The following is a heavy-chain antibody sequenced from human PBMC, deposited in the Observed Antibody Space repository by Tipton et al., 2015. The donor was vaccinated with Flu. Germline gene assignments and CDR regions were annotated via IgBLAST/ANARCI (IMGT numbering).Heavy chain of an antibody. CDR2: IYNSGNT. J-gene: IGHJ4*02. Sequence: TLSLTCTVSGDSVTTAGYYWTWIRQPPGKGLEYIGQIYNSGNTDNNPSLRSRVTISVDTSKSQFSLKLTAVTAADSAIYYCARHEYGVGLAYWGQGALVTVSS. CDR3: ARHEYGVGLAY. D-gene: IGHD4-17*01. CDR1: GDSVTTAGYY. V-gene: IGHV4-61*08.